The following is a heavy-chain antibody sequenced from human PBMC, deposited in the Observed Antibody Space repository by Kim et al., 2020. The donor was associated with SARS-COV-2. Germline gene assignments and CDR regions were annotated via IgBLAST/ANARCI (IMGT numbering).Heavy chain of an antibody. D-gene: IGHD6-13*01. CDR1: GFTFSSYW. J-gene: IGHJ5*02. CDR2: IKQDGSEK. CDR3: ARQSKIAAARHFDP. V-gene: IGHV3-7*03. Sequence: GGSLRLSCAASGFTFSSYWMSWVRQAPGKGLEWVANIKQDGSEKYYVDSVKGRFTISRDNAKNSLYLQMNSLRAEDTAVYYCARQSKIAAARHFDPWGQGTLVTVSS.